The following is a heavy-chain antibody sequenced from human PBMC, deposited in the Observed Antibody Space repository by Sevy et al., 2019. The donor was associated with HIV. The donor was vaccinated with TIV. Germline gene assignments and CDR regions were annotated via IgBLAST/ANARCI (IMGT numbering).Heavy chain of an antibody. CDR2: ISSSGTSI. CDR1: GFTFSSYT. D-gene: IGHD3-10*01. J-gene: IGHJ3*02. Sequence: GGSLRLSCATSGFTFSSYTMNWVRQAPGKGLEWISYISSSGTSIYYADSVKGRFTISRDNAKDSLYLQMNSLRDEDTAVYYCAGDWVAGVAFDIWGQGTMVTVSS. V-gene: IGHV3-48*02. CDR3: AGDWVAGVAFDI.